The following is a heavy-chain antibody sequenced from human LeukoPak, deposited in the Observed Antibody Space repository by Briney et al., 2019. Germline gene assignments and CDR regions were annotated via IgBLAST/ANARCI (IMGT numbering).Heavy chain of an antibody. D-gene: IGHD3-10*01. CDR1: GGSFSGYY. Sequence: SETLSLTCAVYGGSFSGYYWSWIRQPPGKGLEWIGEINHSGSTNYNPSLKSRVTISVDTSKNQFSLKLSSVTAADTAVYYCARAQLWLYPDYWGQGTLVTVSS. J-gene: IGHJ4*02. CDR3: ARAQLWLYPDY. V-gene: IGHV4-34*01. CDR2: INHSGST.